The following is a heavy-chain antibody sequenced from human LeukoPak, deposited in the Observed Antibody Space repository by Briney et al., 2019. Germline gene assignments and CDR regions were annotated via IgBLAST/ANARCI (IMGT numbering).Heavy chain of an antibody. D-gene: IGHD3-22*01. J-gene: IGHJ3*02. Sequence: PGGSLRLSCAASGFPFSNYGMHWVRQAPGKGLEWVAVISSNGIDKYYADSVRGRFTISRDNSKNTLYLQMNSLRAEDTAVYYCARDLEDSSPFGAFDMWGQGTMVTVSS. V-gene: IGHV3-30*03. CDR1: GFPFSNYG. CDR2: ISSNGIDK. CDR3: ARDLEDSSPFGAFDM.